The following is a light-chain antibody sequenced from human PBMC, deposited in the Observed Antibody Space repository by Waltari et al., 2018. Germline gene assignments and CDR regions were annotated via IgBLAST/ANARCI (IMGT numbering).Light chain of an antibody. CDR2: GAS. CDR1: QSISRN. J-gene: IGKJ4*01. V-gene: IGKV3-15*01. CDR3: LQHNSYPRT. Sequence: EIVMTQSPATLSVSPGERATLSCRASQSISRNLAWYHQKPGQAPRLLIYGASTRATGIPARFSGSGSGTEFTLTISSLQPEDFATYYCLQHNSYPRTFGGGTKVEIK.